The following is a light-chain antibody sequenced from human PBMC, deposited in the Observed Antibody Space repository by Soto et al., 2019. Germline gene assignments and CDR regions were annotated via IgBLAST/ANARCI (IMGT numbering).Light chain of an antibody. CDR2: DAS. J-gene: IGKJ1*01. CDR1: QGISTW. V-gene: IGKV1-5*01. CDR3: QQYSSYSRT. Sequence: DIQMTQSPYTLSASVGDRVTITCRASQGISTWLAWNQQKPGTAPKLLIYDASSLESGVPSRFSGSGSGTEFTLTISSLQPDDYATYYCQQYSSYSRTFGQGTKVEIK.